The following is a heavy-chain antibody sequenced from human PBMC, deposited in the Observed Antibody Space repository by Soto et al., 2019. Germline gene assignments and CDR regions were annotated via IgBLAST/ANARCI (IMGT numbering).Heavy chain of an antibody. D-gene: IGHD4-17*01. J-gene: IGHJ5*02. CDR1: GGSISSSSYY. Sequence: PSETLSLTCTVSGGSISSSSYYWGWIRQPPGKGLEWIGSIYYSGSTYYNPSLKSRVTISVDTSKNRFSLKLSSVTAADTAVYYCASARPRLEPNNWFDPWGQGTLVTVS. CDR3: ASARPRLEPNNWFDP. CDR2: IYYSGST. V-gene: IGHV4-39*01.